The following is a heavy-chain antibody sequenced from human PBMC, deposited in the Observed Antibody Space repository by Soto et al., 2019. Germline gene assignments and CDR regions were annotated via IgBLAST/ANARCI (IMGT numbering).Heavy chain of an antibody. Sequence: EVQLVASGGGLVQPGRSLRLSCAASGFTFDDYVMHWVRQAPGKGLEWVSGISWNSGTIAYAGSVKGRFTISRDNAKNSLYLQMNTLRAEDTAFYYCAKDYRMTTVTDGEFDYWGQGTLVTVSS. V-gene: IGHV3-9*01. CDR3: AKDYRMTTVTDGEFDY. CDR2: ISWNSGTI. D-gene: IGHD4-17*01. J-gene: IGHJ4*02. CDR1: GFTFDDYV.